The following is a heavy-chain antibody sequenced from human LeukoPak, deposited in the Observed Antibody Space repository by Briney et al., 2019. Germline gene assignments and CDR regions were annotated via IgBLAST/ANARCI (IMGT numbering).Heavy chain of an antibody. CDR2: FNTDGSST. D-gene: IGHD4-23*01. CDR1: GFTFSNYW. J-gene: IGHJ5*02. CDR3: ARLSTVIT. V-gene: IGHV3-74*01. Sequence: RGSLRLSCAASGFTFSNYWLHWVRQAPGKGLVWVSRFNTDGSSTSYADSVKGRFTISRDNAKNTVYLQMNSLRAEDTAVYYCARLSTVITWGQGTRVTVSS.